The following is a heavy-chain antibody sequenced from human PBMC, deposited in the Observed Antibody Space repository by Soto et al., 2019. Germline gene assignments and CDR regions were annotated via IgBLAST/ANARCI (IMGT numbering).Heavy chain of an antibody. D-gene: IGHD4-4*01. J-gene: IGHJ4*02. Sequence: PGGSLRLSCAASGFTFSDYWMHWVRQDPVKGLVWVSRFNGDGSVTSYGDSVKGRFTVSRDNARNTVYLQMNSPRDEDTAVYYCARGGPTPQSSNWYLDCWGQGTLVTVSS. CDR3: ARGGPTPQSSNWYLDC. V-gene: IGHV3-74*01. CDR2: FNGDGSVT. CDR1: GFTFSDYW.